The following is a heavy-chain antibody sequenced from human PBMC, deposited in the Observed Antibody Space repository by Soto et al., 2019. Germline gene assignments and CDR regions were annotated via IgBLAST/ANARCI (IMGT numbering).Heavy chain of an antibody. CDR2: INPSGGST. CDR3: ARDHDSSGYPTYYFDY. CDR1: GYTFTSYY. Sequence: GASVKVSCKASGYTFTSYYMHWVRQAPGQGLEWMGIINPSGGSTSYAQKFQGRVTMTRDTSTSTVYMELSSLRSEDTAVYYCARDHDSSGYPTYYFDYWGQGTLVTVSS. J-gene: IGHJ4*02. D-gene: IGHD3-22*01. V-gene: IGHV1-46*01.